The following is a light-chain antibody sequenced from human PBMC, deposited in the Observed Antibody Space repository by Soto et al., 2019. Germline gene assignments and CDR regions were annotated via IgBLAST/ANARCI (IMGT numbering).Light chain of an antibody. Sequence: QSVLTQPRSVSGSPGESVTISCSGTSSDVGSYNYVSWYQQYPGKAPKVMIYDVSERPSEVPVRFSGSESGNTASLTISGLQAEDEAEYFCCSYSGSDSLLFGGGTKLTVL. J-gene: IGLJ2*01. V-gene: IGLV2-11*01. CDR2: DVS. CDR3: CSYSGSDSLL. CDR1: SSDVGSYNY.